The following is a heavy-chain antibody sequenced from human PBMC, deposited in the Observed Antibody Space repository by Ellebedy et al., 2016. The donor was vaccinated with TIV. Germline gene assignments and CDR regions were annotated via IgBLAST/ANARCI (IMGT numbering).Heavy chain of an antibody. CDR2: VHPTGTT. D-gene: IGHD3-10*01. J-gene: IGHJ5*02. CDR3: ARMPIYHASFGWFDP. CDR1: GGSFSGYF. Sequence: MPSETLSLTCPLSGGSFSGYFCSRLRQPPGQGLQWIAYVHPTGTTNFLPSLKIRLTISLDTSKSQFSLKMTSVTAADTAIYFCARMPIYHASFGWFDPWGQGTLVAVSS. V-gene: IGHV4-59*01.